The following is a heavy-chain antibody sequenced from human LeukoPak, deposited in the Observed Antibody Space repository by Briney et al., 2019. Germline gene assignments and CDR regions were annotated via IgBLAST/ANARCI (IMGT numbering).Heavy chain of an antibody. CDR2: IIPIFGTT. CDR1: GGTFSRYA. V-gene: IGHV1-69*05. Sequence: ASVKVSCKASGGTFSRYAISWVRQAPGQGLEWMGGIIPIFGTTNDAQKFQGRVTIATDESTSTAYVELSSLRSEDTAVYYCARASLDGGFLEWAHFDYWGQGTLVTVSS. CDR3: ARASLDGGFLEWAHFDY. D-gene: IGHD3-3*01. J-gene: IGHJ4*02.